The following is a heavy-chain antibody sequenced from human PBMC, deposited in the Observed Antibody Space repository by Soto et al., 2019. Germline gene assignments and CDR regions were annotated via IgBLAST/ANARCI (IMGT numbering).Heavy chain of an antibody. CDR3: ARHGSISSRRNWSDP. Sequence: GESLKISCKGSGYSFTSYWIGWVRQMPGKGLEWMGIIYPDDSDTRYSPSFQGQVTISADKSINTAYLQWSSLKASDTAMYYCARHGSISSRRNWSDPWGQGTLVTVS. CDR2: IYPDDSDT. D-gene: IGHD6-6*01. CDR1: GYSFTSYW. V-gene: IGHV5-51*01. J-gene: IGHJ5*02.